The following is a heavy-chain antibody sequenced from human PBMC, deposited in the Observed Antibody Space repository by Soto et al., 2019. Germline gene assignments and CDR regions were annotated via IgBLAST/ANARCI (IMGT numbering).Heavy chain of an antibody. D-gene: IGHD3-10*01. Sequence: EVQLLESGGGLVQPGGSLRLSCAASGFTFSSYAMSWVRQAPGKGLEWVSAISGSGGSTYYADSVKGRFTISRDNSKNTLYLQMNSLRAADTAVYYCDTMVRGSLTPYDYWGQGTLVTVSS. CDR1: GFTFSSYA. CDR2: ISGSGGST. CDR3: DTMVRGSLTPYDY. V-gene: IGHV3-23*01. J-gene: IGHJ4*02.